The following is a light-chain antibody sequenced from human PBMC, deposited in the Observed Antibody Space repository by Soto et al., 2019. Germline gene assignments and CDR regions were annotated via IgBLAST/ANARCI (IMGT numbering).Light chain of an antibody. CDR2: GAS. J-gene: IGKJ1*01. CDR1: QSVSSNY. Sequence: EIVLTQSPDTLSLSPGERATLSCRASQSVSSNYFAWYQQKSGQAPRLLIYGASSRASGIPDRFSGSASGTDFILTISRLEPEDFALYYCQQYGTSPRTFDQGTKVEVK. V-gene: IGKV3-20*01. CDR3: QQYGTSPRT.